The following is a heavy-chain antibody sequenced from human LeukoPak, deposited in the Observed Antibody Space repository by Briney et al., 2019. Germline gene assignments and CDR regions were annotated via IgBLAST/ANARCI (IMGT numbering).Heavy chain of an antibody. CDR1: GGTFSSYA. Sequence: ASVKVSCKASGGTFSSYAISWVRQAPGQGLEWMGGIIPIFGTVNYAQKFQGRVTITADESTSTAYMELSSLRSEDTAVYYCATRTYCSGGSCYEVSGWFDPWGQGTLVTVSS. CDR3: ATRTYCSGGSCYEVSGWFDP. J-gene: IGHJ5*02. D-gene: IGHD2-15*01. V-gene: IGHV1-69*13. CDR2: IIPIFGTV.